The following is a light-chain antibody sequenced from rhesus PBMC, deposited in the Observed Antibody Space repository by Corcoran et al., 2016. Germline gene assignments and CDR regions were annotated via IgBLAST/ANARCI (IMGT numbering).Light chain of an antibody. CDR3: QQYNTLPFT. CDR1: QGISSY. J-gene: IGKJ3*01. Sequence: DIQMTQSPSSVSASVGDRVTITCRASQGISSYLAWYQQKPGKAPKLLTFYVTPLQRGVPSRFSGDGSGKEFTLTINSLQPGDFATYYCQQYNTLPFTFGPGTRLDIK. CDR2: YVT. V-gene: IGKV1-25*01.